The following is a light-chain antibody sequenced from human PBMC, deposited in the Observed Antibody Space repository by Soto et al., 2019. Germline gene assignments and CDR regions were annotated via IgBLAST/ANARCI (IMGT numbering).Light chain of an antibody. CDR2: EVT. J-gene: IGLJ1*01. CDR1: SSDVGGYNY. V-gene: IGLV2-8*01. CDR3: NSYAGNNIYV. Sequence: QSVLTQLPSASGSPGQSVTISCTGSSSDVGGYNYVSWYQQRPGKAPQLILYEVTKRPSGVPGRFSGSKSGNTASLTVSGLQAEDEADYYCNSYAGNNIYVFGTGTKVTV.